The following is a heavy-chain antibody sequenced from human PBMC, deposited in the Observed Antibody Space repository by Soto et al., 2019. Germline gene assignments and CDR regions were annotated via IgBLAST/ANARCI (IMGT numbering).Heavy chain of an antibody. CDR2: IIPAAGAG. CDR1: GGNFDSLS. V-gene: IGHV1-69*08. Sequence: QVQMEQSGAEVKKPGSSVKVSCKASGGNFDSLSINWVRQAPGQGLEWMGRIIPAAGAGNYPQSFQGRVTITADASTRTAYMEVSSLKSEDTAVYYCARMVQSSWFDSWGQGTLIIVSS. J-gene: IGHJ5*01. CDR3: ARMVQSSWFDS. D-gene: IGHD2-8*01.